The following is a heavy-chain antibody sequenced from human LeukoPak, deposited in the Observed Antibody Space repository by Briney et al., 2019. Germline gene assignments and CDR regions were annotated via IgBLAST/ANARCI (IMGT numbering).Heavy chain of an antibody. J-gene: IGHJ5*02. CDR1: XYTFTXXX. D-gene: IGHD5-18*01. CDR3: AREVDTAMVFDP. CDR2: INPSGGST. V-gene: IGHV1-46*01. Sequence: CXXSXYTFTXXXMHWXRQAPGQGLEWMGIINPSGGSTSYAQKFQGRVTMTRDTSTSTVYMELSSLRSEDTAVYYCAREVDTAMVFDPWGQGTLVTVSS.